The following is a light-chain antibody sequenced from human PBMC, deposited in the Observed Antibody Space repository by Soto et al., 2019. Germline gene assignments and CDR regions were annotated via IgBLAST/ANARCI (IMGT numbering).Light chain of an antibody. Sequence: TKSPGTRSVSKRERATGSCWASQTVRDNLGWYQQKPGQPPRLLIYGATTRATGIPARFSGSGSGTEFTLTISSLQSEDFAVYCCQQYGSSRWTFGKGT. CDR2: GAT. CDR1: QTVRDN. V-gene: IGKV3D-15*01. CDR3: QQYGSSRWT. J-gene: IGKJ1*01.